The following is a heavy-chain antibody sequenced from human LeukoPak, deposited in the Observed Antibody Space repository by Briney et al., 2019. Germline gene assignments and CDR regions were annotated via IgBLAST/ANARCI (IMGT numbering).Heavy chain of an antibody. V-gene: IGHV3-23*01. CDR2: ISGSGGST. CDR3: AKDRVTPHTATFDY. Sequence: GGSLRLSCAASGFTFNSYTMSWVRQAPGKGLEWVSAISGSGGSTYYADSVKGRFTISRDNSKNTLYLQMNSLRAEDTAVYYCAKDRVTPHTATFDYWGQGTLVTVSS. D-gene: IGHD4-23*01. CDR1: GFTFNSYT. J-gene: IGHJ4*02.